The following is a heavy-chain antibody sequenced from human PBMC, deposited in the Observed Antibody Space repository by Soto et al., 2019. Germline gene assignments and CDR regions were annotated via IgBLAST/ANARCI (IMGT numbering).Heavy chain of an antibody. J-gene: IGHJ3*01. CDR3: KIDRGALIFVQDAFDL. V-gene: IGHV3-48*02. CDR2: IRNICLTI. Sequence: GGSLRLAFVVSGFTFSDYIMNWVRQAPGKGPEWMSYIRNICLTIYYSDSVNGRAIASRDNAKNSLYLQMNILRDEDTAEYYCKIDRGALIFVQDAFDLWGQGTMVTVSS. CDR1: GFTFSDYI. D-gene: IGHD2-15*01.